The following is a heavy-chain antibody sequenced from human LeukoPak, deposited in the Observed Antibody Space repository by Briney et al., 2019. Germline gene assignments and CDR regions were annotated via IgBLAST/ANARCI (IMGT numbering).Heavy chain of an antibody. CDR3: ARTGECTSAGCYSAFDY. V-gene: IGHV3-30-3*01. D-gene: IGHD2-2*01. CDR1: GFTFSSYA. CDR2: ISYDGNRK. Sequence: GSSLRLSCAASGFTFSSYAMHWVRQAPGKGPEWVAVISYDGNRKYYADSVKGRFTIPRDNSKNTLYLQMNSLRAEDTAVYYCARTGECTSAGCYSAFDYWGEGTLVTVSS. J-gene: IGHJ4*02.